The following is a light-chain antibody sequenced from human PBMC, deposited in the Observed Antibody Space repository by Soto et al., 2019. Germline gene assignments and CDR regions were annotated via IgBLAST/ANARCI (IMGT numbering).Light chain of an antibody. CDR1: SSDIGGYHY. J-gene: IGLJ1*01. Sequence: QSVLTQPASEYGSPGQSITISCTGTSSDIGGYHYVSWYQQHPGKAPILIIYEVSNRPSGVPDRFSGSKSGNTASLTISGLQAEEEADYYCCSYAGSYTYVFATGTKVTVL. V-gene: IGLV2-14*01. CDR2: EVS. CDR3: CSYAGSYTYV.